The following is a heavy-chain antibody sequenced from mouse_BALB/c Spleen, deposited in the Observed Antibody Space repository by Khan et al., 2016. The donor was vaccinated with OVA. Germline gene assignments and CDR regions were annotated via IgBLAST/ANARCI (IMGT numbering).Heavy chain of an antibody. CDR3: VRERRLGGFAD. D-gene: IGHD3-3*01. CDR2: IRGDGST. V-gene: IGHV2-6-7*01. CDR1: GFSLTGFG. Sequence: VQLQQSGPGLVAPSQSLSITCTVSGFSLTGFGINWIRQPPGKGLGWLGMIRGDGSTDYTSALTSRLSISKDKSKSQDFLKMKSLQNDDTARYFCVRERRLGGFADWGQGTLVTVS. J-gene: IGHJ3*01.